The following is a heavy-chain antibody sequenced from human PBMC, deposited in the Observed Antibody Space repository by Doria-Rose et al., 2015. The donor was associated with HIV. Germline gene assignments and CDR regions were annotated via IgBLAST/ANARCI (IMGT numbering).Heavy chain of an antibody. V-gene: IGHV2-26*01. J-gene: IGHJ4*02. CDR1: GVSLSSPGMG. D-gene: IGHD6-13*01. CDR3: ARIKSSRWYHKYYFDF. Sequence: QVTLKESGPVLVKPTETLTLTCTVSGVSLSSPGMGVSWIRQPPGQALECLANIFSDDERSYKTSLKSRLTISRGTSKSQVVLTMTDMDPVDTATYYCARIKSSRWYHKYYFDFWGQGTLVIVSA. CDR2: IFSDDER.